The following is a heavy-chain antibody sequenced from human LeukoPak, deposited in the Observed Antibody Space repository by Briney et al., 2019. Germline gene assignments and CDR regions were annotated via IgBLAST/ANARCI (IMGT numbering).Heavy chain of an antibody. CDR3: AKEGGAPYNWNGNFDY. J-gene: IGHJ4*02. CDR1: GFTFSSYA. Sequence: PGGSLRLSCAASGFTFSSYAMSWARQAPGKGLEWVSAISGSGGSTYYADSVKGRFTISRDNSKNTLYLQMNSLRAEDTAVYYCAKEGGAPYNWNGNFDYWGQGTLVTVSS. V-gene: IGHV3-23*01. D-gene: IGHD1-1*01. CDR2: ISGSGGST.